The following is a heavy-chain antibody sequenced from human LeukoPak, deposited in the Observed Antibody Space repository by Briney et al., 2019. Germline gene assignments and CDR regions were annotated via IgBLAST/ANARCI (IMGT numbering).Heavy chain of an antibody. Sequence: ASVKVSCKASGYTFTGYYMHWVRQAPGQGLEWMGWINPNSGGTNYAQKVQGRVTMTRDTSISTAYMEPSRLRSDATAVYYCARLPPTPDAFDIWGQGTVVTVSS. CDR2: INPNSGGT. J-gene: IGHJ3*02. CDR1: GYTFTGYY. V-gene: IGHV1-2*02. CDR3: ARLPPTPDAFDI.